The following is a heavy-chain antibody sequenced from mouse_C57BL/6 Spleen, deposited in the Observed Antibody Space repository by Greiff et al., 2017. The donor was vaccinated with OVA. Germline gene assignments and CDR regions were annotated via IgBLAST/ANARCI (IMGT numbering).Heavy chain of an antibody. J-gene: IGHJ2*01. V-gene: IGHV1-82*01. CDR1: GYAFSSSW. Sequence: QVQLKQSGPELVKPGASVKISCKASGYAFSSSWMNWVKQRPGKGLEWIGRIYPGDGDTNYNGKVKGKATLTADKSSSTAYMQLSSLTSEDSAVYFCARAPYYYGSSYFDYWGQGTTLTVSS. CDR3: ARAPYYYGSSYFDY. D-gene: IGHD1-1*01. CDR2: IYPGDGDT.